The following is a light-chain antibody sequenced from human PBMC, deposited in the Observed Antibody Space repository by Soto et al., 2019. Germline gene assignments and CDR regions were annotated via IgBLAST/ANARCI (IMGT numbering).Light chain of an antibody. CDR2: GAS. CDR1: QSVASTF. Sequence: EIVLTQSPGTLSLSPWERATLSCRASQSVASTFLAWYQQKPGQAPRLLMFGASSRATGIPDRFSGSGSATDFNLTITRLEPEDFAVYYCQQFVYSPYTFGQGTKLEIK. CDR3: QQFVYSPYT. J-gene: IGKJ2*01. V-gene: IGKV3-20*01.